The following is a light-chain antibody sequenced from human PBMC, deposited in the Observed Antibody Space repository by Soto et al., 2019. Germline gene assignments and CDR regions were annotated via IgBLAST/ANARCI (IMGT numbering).Light chain of an antibody. Sequence: EIVLTQSPGTLSLSPGEIATLSCRASQSVSSSYLDWYQQKPGQAPRLLIYGASSRATGIPDMFSGSGSGTDFTLTISRLEPEDFAVYYCQQYGSSRTFGQGTKLEIK. J-gene: IGKJ2*01. CDR3: QQYGSSRT. CDR1: QSVSSSY. CDR2: GAS. V-gene: IGKV3-20*01.